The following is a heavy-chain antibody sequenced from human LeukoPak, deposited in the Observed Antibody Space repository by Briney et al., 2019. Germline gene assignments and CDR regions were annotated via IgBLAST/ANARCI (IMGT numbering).Heavy chain of an antibody. D-gene: IGHD3-10*01. CDR3: AKPPAMVWGVGEFDP. V-gene: IGHV3-23*01. Sequence: GGSLRLSCAASGFTFSSYAMSWVRQAPGKGLEWVSAISGSGGSTYYADSVKGRFTISRDNSKNTLYLQMNSLRAEDTAVYYCAKPPAMVWGVGEFDPWGQGTLVTVSS. CDR1: GFTFSSYA. CDR2: ISGSGGST. J-gene: IGHJ5*02.